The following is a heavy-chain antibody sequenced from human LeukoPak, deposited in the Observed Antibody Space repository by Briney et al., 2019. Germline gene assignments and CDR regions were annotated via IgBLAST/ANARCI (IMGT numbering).Heavy chain of an antibody. CDR1: GFTFNNYA. V-gene: IGHV3-23*01. D-gene: IGHD2-15*01. J-gene: IGHJ4*02. Sequence: GGSLRLSCAASGFTFNNYAMSWVRQAPGKGLERVSAIRASGGGANYADSVKGRFIISRDNSKNTLYLQMNSLRAEDTAVYYCAKDPQRYCSGGSCLYFDYWGQGTLVTVSS. CDR2: IRASGGGA. CDR3: AKDPQRYCSGGSCLYFDY.